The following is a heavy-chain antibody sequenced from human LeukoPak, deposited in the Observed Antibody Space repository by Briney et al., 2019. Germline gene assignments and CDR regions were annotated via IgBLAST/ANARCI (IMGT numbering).Heavy chain of an antibody. J-gene: IGHJ3*02. D-gene: IGHD3-22*01. CDR2: IKQDGSEK. V-gene: IGHV3-7*01. CDR1: GFTFSSYW. Sequence: QPGGSLRLSCAASGFTFSSYWMSWVRQAPGKGLEWVANIKQDGSEKFYVDSVKGRFTISRDNAKNSLYLQMNSLRAEDTAVYYCARDSSITTPRGGFDIWGQGTKVTVSS. CDR3: ARDSSITTPRGGFDI.